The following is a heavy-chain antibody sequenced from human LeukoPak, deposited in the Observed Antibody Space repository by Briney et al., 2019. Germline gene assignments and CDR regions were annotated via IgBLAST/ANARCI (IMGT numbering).Heavy chain of an antibody. V-gene: IGHV3-23*01. CDR2: ISASGGST. Sequence: GGSLRLSCAASGFTLSSYAMSWVRQAPGKGLEWVSSISASGGSTNYADSVKGRFTISRGNSKNTVYLQMNSLRAEDTAVYYCAKVMKGSERLTMVRGVITKTAGLYYMDVWGKGTTVTVSS. J-gene: IGHJ6*03. D-gene: IGHD3-10*01. CDR3: AKVMKGSERLTMVRGVITKTAGLYYMDV. CDR1: GFTLSSYA.